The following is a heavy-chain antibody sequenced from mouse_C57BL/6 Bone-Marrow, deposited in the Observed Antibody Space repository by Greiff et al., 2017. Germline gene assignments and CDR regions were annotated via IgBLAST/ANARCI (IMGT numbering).Heavy chain of an antibody. J-gene: IGHJ2*01. D-gene: IGHD2-3*01. Sequence: QVQLKESGAELVRPGTSVKMSCKASGYTFTNYWIGWAKQRPGHGLEWIGDIYPGGGYTNYNEKFNGKATLTADKSSSTAYMQFSSLTSEDSAIYYCAREVDGYHYWGQGTTLTVSS. CDR2: IYPGGGYT. CDR3: AREVDGYHY. V-gene: IGHV1-63*01. CDR1: GYTFTNYW.